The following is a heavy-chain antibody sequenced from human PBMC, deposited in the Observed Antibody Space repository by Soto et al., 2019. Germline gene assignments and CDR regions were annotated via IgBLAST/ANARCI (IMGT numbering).Heavy chain of an antibody. CDR1: GFTFNTYG. D-gene: IGHD4-17*01. CDR3: AKARYGGGASGRVGD. CDR2: ISYDGSNA. J-gene: IGHJ4*02. Sequence: QVQLVESGGGVVQPGRSLRLSCAASGFTFNTYGVHWVRQAPGTGLEWLAVISYDGSNAYYADSVKGRFTISRDNSKKTLCLKMTCLRAEATAVYYWAKARYGGGASGRVGDWGQGTLVTVSS. V-gene: IGHV3-30*18.